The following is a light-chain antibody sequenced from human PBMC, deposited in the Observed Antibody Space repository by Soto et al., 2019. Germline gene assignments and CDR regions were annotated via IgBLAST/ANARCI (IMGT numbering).Light chain of an antibody. CDR2: GTS. J-gene: IGKJ1*01. CDR3: QQYGSSGT. V-gene: IGKV3D-15*01. CDR1: QSVSSN. Sequence: EIVMTQSPATLSVSPGERATLSCRASQSVSSNLAWYQQKPGQAPRLLIFGTSTRATGIPDRFSGSGSGTDFTLSISRLEPEDFAVYYCQQYGSSGTFGQGTNVDIK.